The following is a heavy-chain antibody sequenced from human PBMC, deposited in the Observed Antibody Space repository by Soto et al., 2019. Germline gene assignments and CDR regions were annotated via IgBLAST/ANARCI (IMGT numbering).Heavy chain of an antibody. CDR2: IGRDGINT. V-gene: IGHV3-43*01. Sequence: EVRLVESGGVVVQPGGSLRLSCAASGFMFDDFSMHWVRQAPGKGLEWVALIGRDGINTYYADSVRGRFIVSRDNSKNSLYLQMNSLRSEDSALYYCVKERDDASWTAFDQWGQGTLVTVSS. CDR3: VKERDDASWTAFDQ. D-gene: IGHD2-2*01. CDR1: GFMFDDFS. J-gene: IGHJ4*02.